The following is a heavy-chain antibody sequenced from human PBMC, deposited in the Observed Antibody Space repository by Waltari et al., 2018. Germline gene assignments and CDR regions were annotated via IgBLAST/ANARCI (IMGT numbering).Heavy chain of an antibody. Sequence: QVQLQESGPGLVKPSETLSLTCAVSGYSISSGYYWGWIRQPPGKGLEWIGSIYHSGSTPQHPSRKCRGTISVKTSKNQFSLKLGSGAAADTAVYYWARRSNRGDWYFDLWGRGTLVTVAS. CDR3: ARRSNRGDWYFDL. D-gene: IGHD7-27*01. V-gene: IGHV4-38-2*01. CDR1: GYSISSGYY. CDR2: IYHSGST. J-gene: IGHJ2*01.